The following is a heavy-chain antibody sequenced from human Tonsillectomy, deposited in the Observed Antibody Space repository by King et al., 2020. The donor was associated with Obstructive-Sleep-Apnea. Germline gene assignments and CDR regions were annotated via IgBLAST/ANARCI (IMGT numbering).Heavy chain of an antibody. CDR3: AKARRGRLNAYDS. J-gene: IGHJ3*02. V-gene: IGHV1-69*12. CDR1: GGSISSYA. CDR2: IIPIFGTA. D-gene: IGHD3-16*01. Sequence: QLVQSGAEVKKPGSSVKVSCKASGGSISSYAMDWVRQAPGQGLEWMGGIIPIFGTANYAQRFQGRVTVTADESTSTVYMELSSLRSEDTAVYYCAKARRGRLNAYDSWGQGTMVTVSS.